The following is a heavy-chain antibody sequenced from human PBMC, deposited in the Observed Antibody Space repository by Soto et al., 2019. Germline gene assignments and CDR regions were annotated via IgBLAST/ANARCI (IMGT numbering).Heavy chain of an antibody. D-gene: IGHD6-13*01. J-gene: IGHJ4*02. CDR3: ARTPLGQHLVLFDY. CDR2: IYYSGST. CDR1: GGSISSSSYY. V-gene: IGHV4-39*01. Sequence: SETLSLTCTVSGGSISSSSYYWGWIRQPPGKGLDWIGSIYYSGSTYYNPSLKSRVTISVDTSKNQFSLKLSSVTAADTAVYYCARTPLGQHLVLFDYWGQGTLVTLSS.